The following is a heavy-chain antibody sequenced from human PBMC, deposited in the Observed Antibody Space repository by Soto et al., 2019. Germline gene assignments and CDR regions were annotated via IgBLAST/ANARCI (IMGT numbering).Heavy chain of an antibody. CDR3: ARLTVSIWGSYRFDY. V-gene: IGHV4-59*01. D-gene: IGHD3-16*02. CDR2: IYYSGST. CDR1: GGSISSYY. J-gene: IGHJ4*02. Sequence: SETLSLTCTVSGGSISSYYWSWIRQPPGKGLEWIGYIYYSGSTNYSPSLKSRVTISVDTSKNQFSLKLSPVTAADTAVYYCARLTVSIWGSYRFDYWGQGTLVTVSS.